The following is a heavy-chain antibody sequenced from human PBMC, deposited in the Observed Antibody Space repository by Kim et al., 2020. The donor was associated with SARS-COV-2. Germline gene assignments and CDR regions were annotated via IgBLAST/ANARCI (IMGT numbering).Heavy chain of an antibody. CDR1: GGTFSSYA. J-gene: IGHJ6*02. CDR2: IIPIFGTA. Sequence: SVKVSCKASGGTFSSYAISWVRQAPGQGLEWMGGIIPIFGTANYAQKFQGRVTITADESTSTAYMELSSLRSEDTAVYYCARAPGGSYDILTGYRSLDYYYGMDVWGQGTTVTVSS. D-gene: IGHD3-9*01. CDR3: ARAPGGSYDILTGYRSLDYYYGMDV. V-gene: IGHV1-69*13.